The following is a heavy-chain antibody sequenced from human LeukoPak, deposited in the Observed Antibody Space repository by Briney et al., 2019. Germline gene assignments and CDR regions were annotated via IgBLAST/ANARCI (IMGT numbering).Heavy chain of an antibody. J-gene: IGHJ4*02. D-gene: IGHD3-16*01. CDR1: GGSISGYY. CDR3: ARYGLAYTYDF. CDR2: IYYSGST. Sequence: KPSETLSLTCTVSGGSISGYYWSWIRQPPGKGLEWIGYIYYSGSTNYNPSLKSRVTMSVDTSKNQFSLKLSPVTAADTAVYYCARYGLAYTYDFWGQGTLVTVSS. V-gene: IGHV4-59*01.